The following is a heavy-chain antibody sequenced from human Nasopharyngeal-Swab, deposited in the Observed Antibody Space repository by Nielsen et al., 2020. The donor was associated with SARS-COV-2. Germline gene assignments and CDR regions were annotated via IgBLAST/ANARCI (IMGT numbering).Heavy chain of an antibody. CDR2: ISAYNGNT. D-gene: IGHD3-22*01. CDR1: GYTFTSYG. V-gene: IGHV1-18*01. Sequence: ASVKVSCKASGYTFTSYGISWVRQAPGQGLEWMGWISAYNGNTKYAQKLQGRVTMTTDTSTSTAYMELRSLRSDDTAVYYCARSWVPSHYYDSPYFDYWGQGTLVTVSS. J-gene: IGHJ4*02. CDR3: ARSWVPSHYYDSPYFDY.